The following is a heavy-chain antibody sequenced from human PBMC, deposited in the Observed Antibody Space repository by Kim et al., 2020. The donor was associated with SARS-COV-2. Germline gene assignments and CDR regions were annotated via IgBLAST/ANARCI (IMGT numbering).Heavy chain of an antibody. Sequence: GGSLRLSCAASGFTFSSYAMHWVRQAPGKGLEWVAVISYDGSNKYYADSVKGRFTISRDNSKNTLYLQMNSLRAEDTAVYYCARDWYSITGALDYWGQGTLVTVSS. CDR3: ARDWYSITGALDY. CDR1: GFTFSSYA. J-gene: IGHJ4*02. CDR2: ISYDGSNK. D-gene: IGHD1-1*01. V-gene: IGHV3-30-3*01.